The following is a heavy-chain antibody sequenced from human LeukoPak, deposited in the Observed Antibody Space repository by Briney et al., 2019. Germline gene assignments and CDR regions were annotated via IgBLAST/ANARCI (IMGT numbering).Heavy chain of an antibody. CDR1: GFIFSGYT. V-gene: IGHV3-21*01. Sequence: SGRSLRLSCAASGFIFSGYTMNWVRQTPGKGLEWVSSISSSSDYIYYADSVKGRFTISRDNSKDSLYLQMSSLRAEDTAVYYCARVWSMIREYVEYWGQGTLVTVSS. D-gene: IGHD3-10*01. CDR2: ISSSSDYI. J-gene: IGHJ4*02. CDR3: ARVWSMIREYVEY.